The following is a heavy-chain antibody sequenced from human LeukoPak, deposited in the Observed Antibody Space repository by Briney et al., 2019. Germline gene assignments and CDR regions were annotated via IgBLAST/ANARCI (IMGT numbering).Heavy chain of an antibody. CDR2: ISGSGGST. D-gene: IGHD6-25*01. Sequence: GGSLRLSCAASGFTFSSYAMSWVRQAPGKGLEWVSTISGSGGSTYYADSVKGRFTISRDNSKNTLSLQMNSLRAEDTAVYYCASIHGGYDYWGQGTLVTVSS. V-gene: IGHV3-23*01. CDR1: GFTFSSYA. J-gene: IGHJ4*02. CDR3: ASIHGGYDY.